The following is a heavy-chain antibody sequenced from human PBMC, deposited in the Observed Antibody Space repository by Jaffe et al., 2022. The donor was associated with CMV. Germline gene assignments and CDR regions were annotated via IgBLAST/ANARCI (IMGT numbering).Heavy chain of an antibody. CDR3: AKGIAARPPSRSGYYFDY. CDR1: GFTFDDYA. J-gene: IGHJ4*02. CDR2: ISWNSGSI. Sequence: EVQLVESGGGLVQPGRSLRLSCAASGFTFDDYAMHWVRQAPGKGLEWVSGISWNSGSIGYADSVKGRFTISRDNAKNSLYLQMNSLRAEDTALYYCAKGIAARPPSRSGYYFDYWGQGTLVTVSS. V-gene: IGHV3-9*01. D-gene: IGHD6-6*01.